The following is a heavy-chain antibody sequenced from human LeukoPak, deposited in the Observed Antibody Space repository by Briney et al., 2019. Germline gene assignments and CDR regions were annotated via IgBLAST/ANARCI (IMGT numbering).Heavy chain of an antibody. CDR3: ARGLYDSSGYYYH. CDR1: GFTFSSYS. CDR2: IKQDGSEK. J-gene: IGHJ5*02. D-gene: IGHD3-22*01. Sequence: GGSLRLSCAASGFTFSSYSMNWVRQAPGKGLEWVANIKQDGSEKYYVDSVKGRFTISRDNAKNSLYLQMNSLRAEDTTVYYCARGLYDSSGYYYHWGQGTLVTVSS. V-gene: IGHV3-7*01.